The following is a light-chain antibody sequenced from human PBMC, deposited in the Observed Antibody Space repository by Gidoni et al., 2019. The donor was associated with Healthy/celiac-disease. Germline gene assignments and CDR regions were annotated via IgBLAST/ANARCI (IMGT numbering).Light chain of an antibody. V-gene: IGKV3-15*01. Sequence: EIVMTQSPATLSVSPGERATLSCRASQSVSNNFAWYQKTPGQAPRLLIYGVSTSATGIPARFSGSWSGTDFTLTIISLQSEDFAVYYCQQYHTWPPWTFGQGTKVEIK. CDR1: QSVSNN. CDR2: GVS. J-gene: IGKJ1*01. CDR3: QQYHTWPPWT.